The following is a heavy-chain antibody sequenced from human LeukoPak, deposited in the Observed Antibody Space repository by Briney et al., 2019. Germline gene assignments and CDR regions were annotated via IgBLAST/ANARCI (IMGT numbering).Heavy chain of an antibody. D-gene: IGHD2-2*01. J-gene: IGHJ5*02. Sequence: SHTLSLPCTFSGDPKSRGDHFGSWGRQHPGKGLEWNGYFYDSGSTYYNPSHNNRVTISVDTSNDQLSLKLSSVTAADTAVYYCARAWRYRSRTNCHNWFDPWGQGTLVTVSS. CDR1: GDPKSRGDHF. V-gene: IGHV4-31*03. CDR3: ARAWRYRSRTNCHNWFDP. CDR2: FYDSGST.